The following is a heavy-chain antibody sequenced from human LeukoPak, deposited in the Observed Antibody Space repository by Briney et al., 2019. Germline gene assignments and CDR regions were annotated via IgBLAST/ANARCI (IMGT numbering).Heavy chain of an antibody. Sequence: GGSLRLSCAASGFTFSSYAMSWVRQAPGKGLEWVSAISGSGGSNYYADSVRGRFTISRENYKNTLYLKMNSLRAEDTAVYYCAKDYYGSGSYYSSFAYWGQGTLVTVSS. CDR1: GFTFSSYA. V-gene: IGHV3-23*01. CDR3: AKDYYGSGSYYSSFAY. J-gene: IGHJ4*02. CDR2: ISGSGGSN. D-gene: IGHD3-10*01.